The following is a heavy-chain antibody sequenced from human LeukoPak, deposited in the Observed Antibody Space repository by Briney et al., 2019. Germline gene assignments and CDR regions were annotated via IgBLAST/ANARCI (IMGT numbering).Heavy chain of an antibody. V-gene: IGHV3-43*02. Sequence: GGSLRLSCAASGFTFDDYAMHWVRQAPGKGLEWVSLISGDGGSTYYADSVKGRFTISRDNSKNSLYLRMNSLRTEDTALYYCAKDVYSYGYDGMDVWGQGTTVTVSS. J-gene: IGHJ6*02. CDR3: AKDVYSYGYDGMDV. CDR1: GFTFDDYA. D-gene: IGHD5-18*01. CDR2: ISGDGGST.